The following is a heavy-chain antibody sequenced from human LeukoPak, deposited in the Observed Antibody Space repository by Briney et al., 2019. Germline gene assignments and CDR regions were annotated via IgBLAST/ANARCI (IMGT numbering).Heavy chain of an antibody. Sequence: SETLSLTCTVSGGSISNTNYYWAWIRQPPGKGLEWIGSIYHSATTYYNPSLESRASMSVDTSKNQFSLKLSSVTAAHTAAYYCXRLCYQQCYFDYWGQGTLVTVSS. CDR2: IYHSATT. J-gene: IGHJ4*02. D-gene: IGHD2-2*01. V-gene: IGHV4-39*01. CDR1: GGSISNTNYY. CDR3: XRLCYQQCYFDY.